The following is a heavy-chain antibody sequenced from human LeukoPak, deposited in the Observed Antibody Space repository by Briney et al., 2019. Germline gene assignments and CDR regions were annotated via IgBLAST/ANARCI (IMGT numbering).Heavy chain of an antibody. CDR2: VNSDGINT. CDR1: GFTFSNYW. V-gene: IGHV3-74*01. J-gene: IGHJ4*02. CDR3: ARADVIAAAGTFGY. Sequence: GGSLRLSCAASGFTFSNYWMHWVRQAPGKGLVWVSRVNSDGINTSYADSVKGRFTISRDNSKNTLYLQMNSLRAEDTAVYYCARADVIAAAGTFGYWGQGTLVTVSS. D-gene: IGHD6-13*01.